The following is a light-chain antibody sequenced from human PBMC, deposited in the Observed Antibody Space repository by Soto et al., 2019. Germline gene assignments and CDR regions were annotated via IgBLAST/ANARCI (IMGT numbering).Light chain of an antibody. CDR2: GAS. J-gene: IGKJ1*01. CDR3: QQFGRSPPSWT. CDR1: QSVSSNY. V-gene: IGKV3-20*01. Sequence: ETVLTQSPGTLSLSPGERATLSCRASQSVSSNYLAWYQQQPGQAPRLLIYGASTRATGIPDRFSGSGSGTDYTLTISRREPEDFAVYYCQQFGRSPPSWTFGQGTKVEIK.